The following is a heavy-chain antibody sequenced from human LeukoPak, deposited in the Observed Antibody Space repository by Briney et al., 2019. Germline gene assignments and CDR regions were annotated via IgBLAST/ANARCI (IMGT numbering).Heavy chain of an antibody. CDR2: INSDGINT. V-gene: IGHV3-74*01. Sequence: PGGSLRLSRAASGFTFSNYWMHWVRQAPGKGLVWVSRINSDGINTSYADSVKGRFTISRDNAKNSLYLQMNSLRAEDTAFYYCARDSGFFDPWGQGTLVTVSS. CDR1: GFTFSNYW. D-gene: IGHD6-25*01. J-gene: IGHJ5*02. CDR3: ARDSGFFDP.